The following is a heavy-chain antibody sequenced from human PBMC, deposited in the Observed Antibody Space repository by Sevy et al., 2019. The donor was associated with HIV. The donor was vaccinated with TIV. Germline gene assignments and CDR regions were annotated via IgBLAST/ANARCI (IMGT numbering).Heavy chain of an antibody. CDR2: ISNSGDYR. CDR3: AKKMGGGSGMAFLVDY. Sequence: GGPLRLSCTASGFSFSNFAMGWVRQAPGKGLDWISVISNSGDYRYYADSVKGRFTISRDNSKNTLFLQMNSLRAEDTAIFYCAKKMGGGSGMAFLVDYWGQGTLVTVSS. J-gene: IGHJ4*02. CDR1: GFSFSNFA. V-gene: IGHV3-23*01. D-gene: IGHD5-18*01.